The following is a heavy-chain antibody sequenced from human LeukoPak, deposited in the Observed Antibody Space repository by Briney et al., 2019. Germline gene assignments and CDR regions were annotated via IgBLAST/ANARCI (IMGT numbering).Heavy chain of an antibody. D-gene: IGHD1-1*01. V-gene: IGHV4-59*01. CDR2: IYNSGST. CDR1: GGSISGYY. J-gene: IGHJ3*02. CDR3: ASSPGGTSAFDI. Sequence: SETLSLTCTVFGGSISGYYWTWIRQPPGKGLEWIGYIYNSGSTNYNPSLKSRVTISVDTSKNQFSLKLSSVTAADTAVYYCASSPGGTSAFDIWGQGTMVTVSS.